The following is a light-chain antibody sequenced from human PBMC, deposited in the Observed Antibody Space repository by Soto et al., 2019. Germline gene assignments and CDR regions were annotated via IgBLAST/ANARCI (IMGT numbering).Light chain of an antibody. Sequence: ETVTTQSPATLSVSPGERATLSCRASQGVSSNLAWYQQKPGQAPRLLVYSASTRATGIPARFSGSGSGTEFTLTISSLQSEDFAVYYCQQYNNWPPITFGQGTKLEIK. CDR1: QGVSSN. J-gene: IGKJ2*01. V-gene: IGKV3-15*01. CDR3: QQYNNWPPIT. CDR2: SAS.